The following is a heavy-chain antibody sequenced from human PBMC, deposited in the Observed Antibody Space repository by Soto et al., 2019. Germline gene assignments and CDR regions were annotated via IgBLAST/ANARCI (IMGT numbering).Heavy chain of an antibody. D-gene: IGHD2-15*01. V-gene: IGHV3-33*01. CDR2: IWYDGSNK. J-gene: IGHJ4*02. CDR3: ARDGYYSGGSCYSVSVFDY. CDR1: GFTSSSYG. Sequence: QVQLVESGGGVVQPGRSLRLSCAASGFTSSSYGMHWVRQAPGKGLEWVAVIWYDGSNKYYADSVKGRFTISRDNSKNTLYLQMNSLRAEDTAVYYCARDGYYSGGSCYSVSVFDYWGQGTLVTVSS.